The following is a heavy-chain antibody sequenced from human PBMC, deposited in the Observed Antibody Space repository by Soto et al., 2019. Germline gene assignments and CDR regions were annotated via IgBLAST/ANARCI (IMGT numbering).Heavy chain of an antibody. CDR3: ASLYYYDSSGYYYYGMDV. CDR1: GFTFSSYA. V-gene: IGHV3-30-3*01. D-gene: IGHD3-22*01. CDR2: ISYDGSNK. Sequence: QVQLVESGGGVVQPGRSLRLSCAASGFTFSSYAMHWVRQAPGKGLEWVAVISYDGSNKYYADSVKGRFTISRDNSKNTLYLHMNSLRAEDTAVYYCASLYYYDSSGYYYYGMDVWGQGTTVTVSS. J-gene: IGHJ6*02.